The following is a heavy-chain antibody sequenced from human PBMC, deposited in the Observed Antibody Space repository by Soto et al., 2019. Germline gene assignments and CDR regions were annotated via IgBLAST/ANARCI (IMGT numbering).Heavy chain of an antibody. Sequence: EVHLVESGGGLVKPGGSLRLSCAASGFTFRDFTMNWVRQAPGKGLEWVSSISSSGTFKYYADSLGGRFTISRDNAKNSLYLQLNSLRGEDTAIYYCARDDLYDSTVYDSWGQGTLVTV. CDR2: ISSSGTFK. CDR3: ARDDLYDSTVYDS. CDR1: GFTFRDFT. V-gene: IGHV3-21*01. J-gene: IGHJ5*02. D-gene: IGHD3-22*01.